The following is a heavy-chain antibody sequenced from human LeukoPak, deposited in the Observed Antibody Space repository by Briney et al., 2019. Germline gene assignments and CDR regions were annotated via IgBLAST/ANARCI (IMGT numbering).Heavy chain of an antibody. D-gene: IGHD2-2*01. CDR1: GFTFSSYA. CDR3: AKGSYQLLSRDYYYGMDV. Sequence: GGSLRLSCAASGFTFSSYAMHWVRQAPGKGLEWVAVISYDGSNKYYADSVKGRFTISRDNSKNTLYLQMNSLRAEDTAVYYCAKGSYQLLSRDYYYGMDVWGQGTTVTVSS. V-gene: IGHV3-30-3*01. J-gene: IGHJ6*02. CDR2: ISYDGSNK.